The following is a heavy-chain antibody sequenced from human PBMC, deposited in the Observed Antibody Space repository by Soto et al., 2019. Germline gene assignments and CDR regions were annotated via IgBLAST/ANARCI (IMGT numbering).Heavy chain of an antibody. D-gene: IGHD2-15*01. CDR2: ISYDGRNK. V-gene: IGHV3-30*18. J-gene: IGHJ3*02. CDR1: GFTFSSYG. Sequence: QVQLVESGGGVVQPGRSLRLSCAASGFTFSSYGMHWVRQAPGKGLEWVAIISYDGRNKYFADSVKGRFTISRDNSKNTLYLQMNSLGVKDTAVYFCAKDLGPILVPGAFDIWGQGTMVTVSS. CDR3: AKDLGPILVPGAFDI.